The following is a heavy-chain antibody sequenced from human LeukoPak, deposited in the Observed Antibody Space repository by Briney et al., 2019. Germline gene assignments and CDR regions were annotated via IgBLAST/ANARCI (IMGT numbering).Heavy chain of an antibody. D-gene: IGHD4-23*01. J-gene: IGHJ6*03. CDR1: TRSISISSYY. Sequence: SQTMSLTSTLSTRSISISSYYCGWIRQPPGKGLEWIGHIHYSGSTYYNPSLKSRVTISSDTSKNQLSLQLSSLTAADTAVYYCARVSGTVVTYYYYYYMDVWGKGTTVTVSS. CDR3: ARVSGTVVTYYYYYYMDV. V-gene: IGHV4-39*07. CDR2: IHYSGST.